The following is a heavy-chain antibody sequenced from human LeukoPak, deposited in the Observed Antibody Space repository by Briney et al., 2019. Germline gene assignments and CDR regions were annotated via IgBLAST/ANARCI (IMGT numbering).Heavy chain of an antibody. D-gene: IGHD7-27*01. J-gene: IGHJ1*01. Sequence: PSEILSLTCSVSGGSLNSYYWSWIRQSPGKGLEWIGYIYNSGSTNYNPSLQSRVTISVDTSKNQFSLKLYSVTAADTAVYYCATLGSTHSESYFHHWGQGTRVTVSS. CDR1: GGSLNSYY. CDR2: IYNSGST. CDR3: ATLGSTHSESYFHH. V-gene: IGHV4-59*01.